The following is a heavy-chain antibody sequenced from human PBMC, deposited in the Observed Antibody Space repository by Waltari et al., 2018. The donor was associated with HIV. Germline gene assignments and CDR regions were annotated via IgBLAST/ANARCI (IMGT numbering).Heavy chain of an antibody. CDR2: IYHSGST. V-gene: IGHV4-30-2*01. Sequence: QLQLQESGSGLVKPSQTLSLTCAVPGGSINSCDYSWSWIRQPPGKGLEWIGYIYHSGSTYYNPSLKSRVTISVDRSKNQFSLKLTSVTAADTAVYYCARGRGDYVGTDFDYWGQGTLVTVSS. D-gene: IGHD2-21*02. J-gene: IGHJ4*02. CDR1: GGSINSCDYS. CDR3: ARGRGDYVGTDFDY.